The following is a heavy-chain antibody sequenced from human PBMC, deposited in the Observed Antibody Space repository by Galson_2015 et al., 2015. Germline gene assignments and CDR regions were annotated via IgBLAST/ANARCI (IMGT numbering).Heavy chain of an antibody. D-gene: IGHD2-15*01. CDR3: ARDPGDIGVGADLDY. Sequence: SVKVSCKASGYTFTSYGVSWVRQAPGQGLEWMGWISGYNGNTNYAQKVQGRVTMTTDTSTSTAYMEVRSLRSDDTAVYYCARDPGDIGVGADLDYWGQGTLVTVSS. V-gene: IGHV1-18*01. CDR2: ISGYNGNT. J-gene: IGHJ4*02. CDR1: GYTFTSYG.